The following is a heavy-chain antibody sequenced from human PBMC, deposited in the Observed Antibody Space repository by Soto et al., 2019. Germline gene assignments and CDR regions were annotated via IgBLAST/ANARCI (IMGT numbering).Heavy chain of an antibody. D-gene: IGHD4-4*01. CDR3: TTDSYSTIPIARFDY. CDR1: GFTFSNAW. J-gene: IGHJ4*01. CDR2: DKSKAHGGIS. V-gene: IGHV3-15*07. Sequence: GGSLRLSCAASGFTFSNAWINWVRQAPGKGLEWVGRDKSKAHGGISDYAEPVKGRFAVSRDDSIKMVYLHMGSLQIEDTAIYHCTTDSYSTIPIARFDYWGHGTPVTVSS.